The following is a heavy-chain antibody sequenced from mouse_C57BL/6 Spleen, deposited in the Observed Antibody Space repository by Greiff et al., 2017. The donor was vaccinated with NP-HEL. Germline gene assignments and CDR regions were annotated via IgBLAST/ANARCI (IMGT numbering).Heavy chain of an antibody. V-gene: IGHV3-6*01. CDR1: GYSITSGYY. Sequence: EVKLMEPGPGLVKPSQSLSLTCSVTGYSITSGYYWNWIRQFPGNKLEWMGYISYDGSNNYNPSLKNRISITRDTSKNQFFLKLNSVTTEDTATYYCARRGGYFDYWGQGTTLTVSS. CDR3: ARRGGYFDY. J-gene: IGHJ2*01. CDR2: ISYDGSN.